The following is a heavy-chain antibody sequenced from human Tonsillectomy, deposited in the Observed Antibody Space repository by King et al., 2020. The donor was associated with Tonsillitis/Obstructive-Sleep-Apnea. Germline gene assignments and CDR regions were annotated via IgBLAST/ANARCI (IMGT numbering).Heavy chain of an antibody. Sequence: VPLQESGPGLVKPSETLSLTCTVSGGSISSSSYYWGWIRQPPGKGLEWIGSIYYSGSSSYNPSLKSRVTISADTSKNQFSLKLRSVTVADTALYYCARGRSWYYNWFDPWGQGTLVTVSS. V-gene: IGHV4-39*01. D-gene: IGHD6-13*01. J-gene: IGHJ5*02. CDR3: ARGRSWYYNWFDP. CDR1: GGSISSSSYY. CDR2: IYYSGSS.